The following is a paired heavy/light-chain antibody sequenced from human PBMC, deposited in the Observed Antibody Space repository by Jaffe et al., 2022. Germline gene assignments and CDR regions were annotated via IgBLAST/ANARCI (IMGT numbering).Heavy chain of an antibody. J-gene: IGHJ4*02. D-gene: IGHD6-13*01. CDR1: GFTFSTYS. CDR3: ARDGSLDF. CDR2: ISSTSTI. V-gene: IGHV3-48*01. Sequence: EVQLVESGGGLVQPGGSLRLSCAASGFTFSTYSMNWVRQAPGKGLEWVSYISSTSTIYYADSVKGRFTISRDNVNKSLFLQMNGLRAEDTAVYYCARDGSLDFWGQGTLVTVSS.
Light chain of an antibody. CDR1: QSVFYRSKNQNY. V-gene: IGKV4-1*01. CDR3: HQYYSTPYT. CDR2: WAS. J-gene: IGKJ2*01. Sequence: DIVMTQSPDSLAVSLGERATINCKSSQSVFYRSKNQNYLTWYQQKPGQPPKLLIYWASTRESGVPDRFSGSGSGTDFTLTISSLQAEDVAVYYCHQYYSTPYTFGQGTKLEIK.